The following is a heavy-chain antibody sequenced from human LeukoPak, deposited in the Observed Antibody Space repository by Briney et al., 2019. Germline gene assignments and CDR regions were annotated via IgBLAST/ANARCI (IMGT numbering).Heavy chain of an antibody. CDR1: GYTLTNYD. V-gene: IGHV1-8*01. CDR2: MKPKSGET. D-gene: IGHD4-23*01. Sequence: GASVKVSCKASGYTLTNYDINWARQATGQGLEWMGWMKPKSGETGYAEKFQGRATMTRDTSINTAYMELSSLTSEDTAVYYCARDYGGNSGWFDPWGQGTLVTVSS. J-gene: IGHJ5*02. CDR3: ARDYGGNSGWFDP.